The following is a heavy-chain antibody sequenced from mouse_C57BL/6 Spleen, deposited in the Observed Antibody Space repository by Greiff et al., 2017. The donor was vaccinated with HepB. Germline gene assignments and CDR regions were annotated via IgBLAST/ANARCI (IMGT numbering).Heavy chain of an antibody. CDR3: ARDYGSSDEFYWYCDV. Sequence: EVQLQQSGPELVKPGASVKMSCKASGYTFTDYNMHWVKQSHGKSLEWIGYINPNNGGTSYNQKFKGKATLTVNKSSSTAYMELRSLTSEDSAVYYCARDYGSSDEFYWYCDVWGTGTTVTVSS. D-gene: IGHD1-1*01. V-gene: IGHV1-22*01. CDR1: GYTFTDYN. J-gene: IGHJ1*03. CDR2: INPNNGGT.